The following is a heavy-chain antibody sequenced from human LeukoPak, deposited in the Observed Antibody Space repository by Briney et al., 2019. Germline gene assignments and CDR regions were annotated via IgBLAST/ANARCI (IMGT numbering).Heavy chain of an antibody. CDR2: LYSGGTT. CDR1: GFSVSNNY. V-gene: IGHV3-53*01. D-gene: IGHD3-22*01. CDR3: AGRYDSSGYPLN. J-gene: IGHJ4*02. Sequence: GGSLRLSCAASGFSVSNNYVSWVRQAPGKGLEWVSVLYSGGTTYYADSVKGRFTISRDNSKNTLYLQMNSLRAEDTAVYYCAGRYDSSGYPLNWGQGTLVTVSS.